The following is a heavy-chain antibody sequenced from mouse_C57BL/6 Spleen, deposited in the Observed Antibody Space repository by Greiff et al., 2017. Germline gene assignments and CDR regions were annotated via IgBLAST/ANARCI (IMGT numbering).Heavy chain of an antibody. V-gene: IGHV1-59*01. CDR2: IDPSDSYT. D-gene: IGHD1-1*01. Sequence: VQLQESGAELVRPGTSVKLSCKASGYTFTSYWMHWVKQRPGQGLEWIGVIDPSDSYTNYNQKFKGKATLTVDTSSSTAYMQLSSLTSEDSAVYYCARSFTTVVRYAMDYWGQGTSVTVSS. CDR3: ARSFTTVVRYAMDY. CDR1: GYTFTSYW. J-gene: IGHJ4*01.